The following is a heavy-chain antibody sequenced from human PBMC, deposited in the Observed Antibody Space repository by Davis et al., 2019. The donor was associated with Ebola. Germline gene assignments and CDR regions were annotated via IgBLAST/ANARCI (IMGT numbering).Heavy chain of an antibody. CDR2: IKQDGSEK. CDR1: GFTFSSYW. Sequence: GESLKISCAASGFTFSSYWMSWVRQAPGKGLEWVANIKQDGSEKYYVDSVKGRFTISRDNAKNSLYLQMNSLRAEDTAVYYCARGGNGGYYYYYMDVWGKGTTVTVSS. J-gene: IGHJ6*03. CDR3: ARGGNGGYYYYYMDV. V-gene: IGHV3-7*03. D-gene: IGHD4-23*01.